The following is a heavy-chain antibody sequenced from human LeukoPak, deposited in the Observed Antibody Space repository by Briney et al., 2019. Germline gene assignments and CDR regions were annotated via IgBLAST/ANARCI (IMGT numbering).Heavy chain of an antibody. CDR1: GFTFSTYS. J-gene: IGHJ4*02. V-gene: IGHV3-48*01. Sequence: GGSLRLSCAASGFTFSTYSMNWVRQAPGKGLEWVSYIESTSGTIYYADSVKGRFTISRDNAKNSLYLQMNSLRAEDTAVYYCARIDSSSWYWAFDYWGRRTLVTVSS. CDR3: ARIDSSSWYWAFDY. D-gene: IGHD6-13*01. CDR2: IESTSGTI.